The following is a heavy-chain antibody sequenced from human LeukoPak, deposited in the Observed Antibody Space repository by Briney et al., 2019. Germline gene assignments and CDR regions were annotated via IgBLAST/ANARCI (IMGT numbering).Heavy chain of an antibody. V-gene: IGHV4-34*01. J-gene: IGHJ3*02. CDR1: GGSFSGYY. Sequence: SETLSLTCAVYGGSFSGYYWSWIRQPPGKGLEWIGEINHSGSTNYNPSLKSRVTISVDTSKNQFSLKLSSVTAADTAVCYCARDSSIVVVPAAISGDAFDIWGQGTMVTVSS. CDR2: INHSGST. D-gene: IGHD2-2*01. CDR3: ARDSSIVVVPAAISGDAFDI.